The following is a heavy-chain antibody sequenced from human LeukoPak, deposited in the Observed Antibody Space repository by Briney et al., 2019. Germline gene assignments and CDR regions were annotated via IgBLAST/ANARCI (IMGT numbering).Heavy chain of an antibody. V-gene: IGHV3-21*01. D-gene: IGHD3-9*01. CDR2: ISSSSSYI. J-gene: IGHJ4*02. CDR1: GFTFSSYS. Sequence: GGSLRLSCAASGFTFSSYSMNWVRQAPGKGLEWVSSISSSSSYIYYADSVKGRFTISRDSAKNSLYLQMNSLRAEDTAVYYCARTNYDILTGLFDDYWGQGTLVTVSS. CDR3: ARTNYDILTGLFDDY.